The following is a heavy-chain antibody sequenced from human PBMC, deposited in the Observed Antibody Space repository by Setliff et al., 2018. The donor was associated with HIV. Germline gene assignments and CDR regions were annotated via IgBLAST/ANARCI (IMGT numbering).Heavy chain of an antibody. D-gene: IGHD3-10*01. J-gene: IGHJ6*02. CDR3: ARGYYGSDLQNAMDV. Sequence: VGSLRLSCAASGFTFSNSWMHWVRQAPGKGLVWVSRINTDGSSATYADSVKGRFTISRDNAKNTLYLQMDSLRGEDTAVYYCARGYYGSDLQNAMDVWGQGTTVTVSS. CDR2: INTDGSSA. CDR1: GFTFSNSW. V-gene: IGHV3-74*03.